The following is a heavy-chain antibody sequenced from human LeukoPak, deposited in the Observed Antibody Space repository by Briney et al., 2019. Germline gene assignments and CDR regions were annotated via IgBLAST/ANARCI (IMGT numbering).Heavy chain of an antibody. Sequence: GESLKICCKGSGYSFSSYWIGRVRQMPGEGLEWMGIMYPGDSDARYSPSFQGQVTISADKSISTAYLQWSSLKASDTAMYYCARGDYGDFRVFYTLFDYWGQGTLVTVSS. V-gene: IGHV5-51*01. D-gene: IGHD4-17*01. CDR3: ARGDYGDFRVFYTLFDY. CDR2: MYPGDSDA. J-gene: IGHJ4*02. CDR1: GYSFSSYW.